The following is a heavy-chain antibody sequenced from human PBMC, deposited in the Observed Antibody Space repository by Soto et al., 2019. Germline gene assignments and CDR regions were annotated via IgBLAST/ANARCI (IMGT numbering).Heavy chain of an antibody. Sequence: QVQLVQSGAEVKKPGASVKVSCKASGYTFTSYYMHWVRQAPGQGLEWMGIINPSGGSTSYAQKFQGRGTMTRDTSTSKVYMDLSSLSSEDTAVYYCARASSGYFSYFDYWGQGTLVTVSS. J-gene: IGHJ4*02. CDR3: ARASSGYFSYFDY. V-gene: IGHV1-46*01. CDR1: GYTFTSYY. CDR2: INPSGGST. D-gene: IGHD3-22*01.